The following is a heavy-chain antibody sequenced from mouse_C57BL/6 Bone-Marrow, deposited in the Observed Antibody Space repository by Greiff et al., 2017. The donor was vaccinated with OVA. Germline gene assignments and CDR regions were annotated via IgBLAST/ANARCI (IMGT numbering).Heavy chain of an antibody. J-gene: IGHJ3*01. CDR1: GYAFSSSW. Sequence: QVQLQQSGPELVKPGASVKISCKASGYAFSSSWMNWVKQRPGKGLEWIGRIYPGGGDTNYNGKFKGKATLTADKSSSTAYMQLSSLTSEDAAVYFCARPYYGSVQAWFAYWGQGTLVTVSA. CDR2: IYPGGGDT. V-gene: IGHV1-82*01. D-gene: IGHD1-1*01. CDR3: ARPYYGSVQAWFAY.